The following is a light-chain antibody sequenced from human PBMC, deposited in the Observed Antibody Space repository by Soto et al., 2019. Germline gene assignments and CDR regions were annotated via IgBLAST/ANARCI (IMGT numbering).Light chain of an antibody. Sequence: EIVMTQSPATLSVSPGERATLSCRASQSLTSNLAWYQHRPGQAPRLLISGASARATGIPARFSGSGSGTDFTLTISRLEPEDFAVYYCQQYGSSLFGQGTRLEIK. CDR3: QQYGSSL. CDR2: GAS. CDR1: QSLTSN. V-gene: IGKV3-15*01. J-gene: IGKJ5*01.